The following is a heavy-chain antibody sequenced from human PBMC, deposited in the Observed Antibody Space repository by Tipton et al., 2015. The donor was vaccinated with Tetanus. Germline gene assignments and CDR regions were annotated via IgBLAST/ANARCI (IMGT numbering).Heavy chain of an antibody. V-gene: IGHV3-7*03. Sequence: GSLRLSCVASGFTFRSYWMSWVRQAPGKGLEWVANIKHDGSTKSYVDSVKGRFTISRDNGNNSLCLQMNNLRAEDTAVYYCARVSDGGYSPWGQGTLVTVSS. CDR3: ARVSDGGYSP. D-gene: IGHD1-26*01. CDR2: IKHDGSTK. J-gene: IGHJ5*02. CDR1: GFTFRSYW.